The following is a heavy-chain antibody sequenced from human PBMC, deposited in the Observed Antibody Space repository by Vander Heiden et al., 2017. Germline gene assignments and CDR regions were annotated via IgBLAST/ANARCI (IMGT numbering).Heavy chain of an antibody. CDR2: INAGNGNT. V-gene: IGHV1-3*01. J-gene: IGHJ4*02. CDR3: ARRAPGSGGVFDY. D-gene: IGHD6-19*01. CDR1: GYTFTSYP. Sequence: QIQLVQSGAEVQKPGASVKVSCKASGYTFTSYPLHWVRQAPGQRLEWMGWINAGNGNTKYSQKFQGRVTITRDTSASTAYMELSSLRSEDTAVYYCARRAPGSGGVFDYWGQGTLVTVSS.